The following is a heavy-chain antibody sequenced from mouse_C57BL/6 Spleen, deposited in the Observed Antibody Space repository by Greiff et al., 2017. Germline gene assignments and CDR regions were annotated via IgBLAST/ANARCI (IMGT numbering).Heavy chain of an antibody. D-gene: IGHD2-1*01. Sequence: VQLQQPGAVLVKPGASVKVSCKASGYTFTSYWMHWVKQRPGQGLEWIGRIHPSDSDTNYNQKFKGKATLTVATSSSTAYMQLSSLTSEDSAVYYCAIGGNSFYYFDYWGQGTTLTVSS. CDR1: GYTFTSYW. V-gene: IGHV1-74*01. J-gene: IGHJ2*01. CDR2: IHPSDSDT. CDR3: AIGGNSFYYFDY.